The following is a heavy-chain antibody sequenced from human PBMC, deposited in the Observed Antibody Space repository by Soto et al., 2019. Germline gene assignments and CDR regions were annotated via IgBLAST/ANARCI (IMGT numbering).Heavy chain of an antibody. CDR3: AGDRYSSSYGCFDP. J-gene: IGHJ5*02. D-gene: IGHD6-6*01. V-gene: IGHV4-34*01. CDR2: INHSGST. Sequence: PSETLSLTCAVYGGPFSGYYWSWIRQPPGKGLEWIGEINHSGSTNYNPSLKSRVTISVDTSKNQFSLKLSSVTAADTAVYYCAGDRYSSSYGCFDPWCQGTLVSVSS. CDR1: GGPFSGYY.